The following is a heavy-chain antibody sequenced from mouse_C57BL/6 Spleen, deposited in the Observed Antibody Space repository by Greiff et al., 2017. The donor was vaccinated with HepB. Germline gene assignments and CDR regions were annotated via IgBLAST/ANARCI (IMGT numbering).Heavy chain of an antibody. CDR3: AREGDAMDY. CDR1: GYAFSSSW. V-gene: IGHV1-82*01. CDR2: IYPGDGDT. Sequence: QVQLQQSGPELVKPGASVKISCKASGYAFSSSWMNWVKQRPGKRLEWIGRIYPGDGDTNYNGKFKGKATLTADKSSSTAYMQLSSLTSEDSAVYFCAREGDAMDYWGQGTSVTVSS. J-gene: IGHJ4*01.